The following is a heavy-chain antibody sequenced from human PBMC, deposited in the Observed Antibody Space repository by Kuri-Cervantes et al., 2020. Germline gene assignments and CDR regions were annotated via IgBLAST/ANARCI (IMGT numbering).Heavy chain of an antibody. J-gene: IGHJ4*02. Sequence: GESLKISCAASGFTFSSYGMHWVRQAPGKGLEWVAVIWYDGSNKYYADSVKGRFTISRDNSKNTLYVQMNSMRAEDTAVYYCARDPSREYYYDSSGYADYWGQGTLVTVSS. D-gene: IGHD3-22*01. V-gene: IGHV3-33*01. CDR3: ARDPSREYYYDSSGYADY. CDR2: IWYDGSNK. CDR1: GFTFSSYG.